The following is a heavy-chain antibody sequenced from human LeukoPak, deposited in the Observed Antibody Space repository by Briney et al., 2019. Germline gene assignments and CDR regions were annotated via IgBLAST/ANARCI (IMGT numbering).Heavy chain of an antibody. Sequence: SETLSLTCSVSNGSIRSYYWGWVRQPPGKGLEWIGRIYTTGTTQYNPSLKSRVTMSVDTSTNQFSLNLRSMTAADTAVYYCGRQGYTASYYFFDYWSQGTLVAVS. CDR1: NGSIRSYY. D-gene: IGHD1-26*01. CDR2: IYTTGTT. CDR3: GRQGYTASYYFFDY. J-gene: IGHJ4*02. V-gene: IGHV4-4*07.